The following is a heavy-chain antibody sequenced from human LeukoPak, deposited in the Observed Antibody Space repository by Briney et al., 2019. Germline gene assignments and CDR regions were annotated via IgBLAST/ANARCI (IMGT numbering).Heavy chain of an antibody. CDR2: IYYSGST. Sequence: PSETLSLTCTVSGGSISSYYWSWIRQPPGKGLEWIGYIYYSGSTNYNPSLKSRVTISVDTSKNQFSLKLSSVTAADTAVYYCARNYDFWSGRPGGFDPWGQGTLVTVSS. CDR3: ARNYDFWSGRPGGFDP. V-gene: IGHV4-59*01. CDR1: GGSISSYY. J-gene: IGHJ5*02. D-gene: IGHD3-3*01.